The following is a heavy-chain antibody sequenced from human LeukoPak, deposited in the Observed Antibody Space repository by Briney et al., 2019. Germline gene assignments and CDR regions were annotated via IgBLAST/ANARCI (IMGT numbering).Heavy chain of an antibody. Sequence: SETLSLTCTVSGGSISSSSYYWGWIRQPPGKGLEWIGSIYYSGSTYYNPSLKSRVTISVDTSKNQFSLKLSSVTAADTAVYYCARHVNEVNVDTAMVNWFDPWGQGTLVTVSS. J-gene: IGHJ5*02. CDR1: GGSISSSSYY. V-gene: IGHV4-39*01. D-gene: IGHD5-18*01. CDR3: ARHVNEVNVDTAMVNWFDP. CDR2: IYYSGST.